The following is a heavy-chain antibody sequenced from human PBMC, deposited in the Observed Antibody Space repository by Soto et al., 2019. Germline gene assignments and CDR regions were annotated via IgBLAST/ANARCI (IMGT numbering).Heavy chain of an antibody. CDR2: IKSKTDGGTT. Sequence: ESGGGLVKPGGSLRLSCAASGFTFSNAWMSWVRQAPGKGLEWVGRIKSKTDGGTTDYAAPVKGRFTISSDDSINTLYLHMNSLNTEDTAVYYGTTGADFWSGSDYWGQGTLVTVSA. D-gene: IGHD3-3*01. J-gene: IGHJ4*02. V-gene: IGHV3-15*01. CDR3: TTGADFWSGSDY. CDR1: GFTFSNAW.